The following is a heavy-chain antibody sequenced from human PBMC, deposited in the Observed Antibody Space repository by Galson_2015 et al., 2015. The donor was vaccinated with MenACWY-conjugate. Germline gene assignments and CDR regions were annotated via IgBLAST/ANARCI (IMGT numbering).Heavy chain of an antibody. CDR2: IREDGGET. J-gene: IGHJ4*01. Sequence: SLRLSCAASGFTLSHYWTSWVRQAPGKGLEWVATIREDGGETFHVDSVKDRSIISRDNAQNSLYLQMNSLRAEDTAVYYCARPVRNRRSIAVPYYFDHRGQGTLVAVSS. D-gene: IGHD2-21*01. CDR1: GFTLSHYW. CDR3: ARPVRNRRSIAVPYYFDH. V-gene: IGHV3-7*03.